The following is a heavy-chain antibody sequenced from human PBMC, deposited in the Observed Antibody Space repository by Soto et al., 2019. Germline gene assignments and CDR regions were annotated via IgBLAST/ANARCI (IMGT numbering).Heavy chain of an antibody. V-gene: IGHV4-30-4*01. J-gene: IGHJ5*02. D-gene: IGHD3-3*01. CDR2: IYCSGST. CDR3: ARLRFLEWLSNTHWFDP. Sequence: SETLSLTCTVSGGSISSGDYYGSRIRQPPGKGLEWIGYIYCSGSTDYNPSLKSRVTISVDTSKNQFSLKLSSVTAADTAVYYCARLRFLEWLSNTHWFDPWGQGTLVTVSS. CDR1: GGSISSGDYY.